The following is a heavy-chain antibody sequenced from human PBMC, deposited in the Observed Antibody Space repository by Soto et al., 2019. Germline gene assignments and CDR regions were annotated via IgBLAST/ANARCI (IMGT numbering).Heavy chain of an antibody. J-gene: IGHJ4*02. CDR1: GGTFSGYY. CDR2: INHSGST. V-gene: IGHV4-34*01. D-gene: IGHD6-13*01. CDR3: ARLYPPLRGSSWLDY. Sequence: SETLSLTCAVYGGTFSGYYWSWIRQPPGKGLEWIGEINHSGSTNYNPSLKSRVTISVDTSKNQFSLKLSSVTAADTAVYYCARLYPPLRGSSWLDYWGQGTLVTVS.